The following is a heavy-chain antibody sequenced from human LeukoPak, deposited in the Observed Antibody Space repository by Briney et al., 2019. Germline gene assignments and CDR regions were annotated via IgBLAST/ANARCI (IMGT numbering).Heavy chain of an antibody. V-gene: IGHV3-33*01. CDR2: IWYDGSNK. CDR3: ARDGRWELLGIRYYFDY. Sequence: GGSLRLSCAASGFTFSSYGMHWVRQAPGKGLEGVAVIWYDGSNKYYADSVKGRFTISRDNSKNALYLQMNSLRAEDTAVYYCARDGRWELLGIRYYFDYWGQGTLVTVSS. D-gene: IGHD1-26*01. CDR1: GFTFSSYG. J-gene: IGHJ4*02.